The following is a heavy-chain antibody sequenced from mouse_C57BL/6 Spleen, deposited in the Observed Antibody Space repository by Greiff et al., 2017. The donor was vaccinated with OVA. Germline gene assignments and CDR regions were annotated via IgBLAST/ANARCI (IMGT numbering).Heavy chain of an antibody. V-gene: IGHV7-3*01. J-gene: IGHJ4*01. CDR1: GFTFTDYY. CDR3: ARYDYDDMDY. Sequence: EVKLMESGGGLVQPGGSLSLSCAASGFTFTDYYMSWVRQPPGKALEWMGFIRNKANGYTTEYSASVKGKFTISRDNAESILYLQMNALSAEDRATYYCARYDYDDMDYWGQGTSVTVSS. CDR2: IRNKANGYTT.